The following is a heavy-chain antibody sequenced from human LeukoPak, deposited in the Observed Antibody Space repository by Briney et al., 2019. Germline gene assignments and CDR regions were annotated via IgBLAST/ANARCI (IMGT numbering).Heavy chain of an antibody. Sequence: GGSLRLSCAASGFTFSSYVMHWVRQAPGKGLEWVAVISYDGSNKYYADSVKGRFTISRDNSKNTLYLQMNSLRAEDTAVYYCAKDGPYYYDSSGNPGGFDYWGQGTLVTVSS. V-gene: IGHV3-30*18. CDR3: AKDGPYYYDSSGNPGGFDY. J-gene: IGHJ4*02. D-gene: IGHD3-22*01. CDR1: GFTFSSYV. CDR2: ISYDGSNK.